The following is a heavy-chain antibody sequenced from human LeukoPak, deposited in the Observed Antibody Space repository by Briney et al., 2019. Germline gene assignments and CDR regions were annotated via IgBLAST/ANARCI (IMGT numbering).Heavy chain of an antibody. J-gene: IGHJ4*02. Sequence: GGSLRLSCAASGFTFSSYGMHWVRQAPGKGLEWVAVISYDGSNKYYADSVKGRFTISRDNSKNTLYLQMNSLRAEDTAVYYCASEWDSSGYGPDYWGQGTLVTVSS. CDR2: ISYDGSNK. V-gene: IGHV3-30*03. D-gene: IGHD3-22*01. CDR1: GFTFSSYG. CDR3: ASEWDSSGYGPDY.